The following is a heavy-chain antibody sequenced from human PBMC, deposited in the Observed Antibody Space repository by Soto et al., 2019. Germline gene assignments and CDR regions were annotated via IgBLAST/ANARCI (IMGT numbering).Heavy chain of an antibody. J-gene: IGHJ6*02. Sequence: GASVKVSCKASGYTFTIYAMHWVRQAPGQRLEWMGWINAGNGNTKYSQKFQGRVTITRDTSASTAYMELSSLRSEDTAVYYCARSPTSSGWYYYYGMDVWGQGTTVTVSS. CDR1: GYTFTIYA. D-gene: IGHD6-19*01. CDR2: INAGNGNT. V-gene: IGHV1-3*01. CDR3: ARSPTSSGWYYYYGMDV.